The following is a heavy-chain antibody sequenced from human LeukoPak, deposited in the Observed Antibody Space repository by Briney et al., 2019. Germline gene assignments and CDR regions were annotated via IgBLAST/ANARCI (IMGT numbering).Heavy chain of an antibody. CDR1: GFTFSDYY. J-gene: IGHJ4*02. CDR2: INNDGTRT. CDR3: ARGNFYSGSGSSPLDY. D-gene: IGHD3-10*01. V-gene: IGHV3-74*01. Sequence: GGSLRLSCAASGFTFSDYYMSWIRQAPGKGLVWVSRINNDGTRTNYVDSAKGRFTISRDNAKNTLFLQMNSLGAEDSAVYYCARGNFYSGSGSSPLDYWGQGTLVTVSS.